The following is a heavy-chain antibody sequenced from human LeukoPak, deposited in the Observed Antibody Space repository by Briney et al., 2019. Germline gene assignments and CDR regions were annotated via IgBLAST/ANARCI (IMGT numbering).Heavy chain of an antibody. Sequence: SETLSLTCAVYGGSFSDYYWNWIRQPPGKGLEWIGEINHSGSTNYNPSLKSRVTMSVDTFKNQFSLTLSSVTAADTAVYYCARVQDFETRGYYLGYWGHGTLVAVSS. V-gene: IGHV4-34*01. CDR1: GGSFSDYY. CDR3: ARVQDFETRGYYLGY. CDR2: INHSGST. D-gene: IGHD3-22*01. J-gene: IGHJ4*01.